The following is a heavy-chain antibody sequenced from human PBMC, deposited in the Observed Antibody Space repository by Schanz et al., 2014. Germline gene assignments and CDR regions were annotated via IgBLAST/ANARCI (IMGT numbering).Heavy chain of an antibody. Sequence: GCGVKKAEASVKVSCKASGYTFTSFGITWVRQAPGQGLEWMGWISAYNGNTNYAQKLQGRVTMTTDTSTSTAEMELRSLRSEDTDVYYCARDCSSASCSYYYDGMDGWGQGTTVTVSS. V-gene: IGHV1-18*01. CDR2: ISAYNGNT. CDR3: ARDCSSASCSYYYDGMDG. J-gene: IGHJ6*02. CDR1: GYTFTSFG. D-gene: IGHD2-2*01.